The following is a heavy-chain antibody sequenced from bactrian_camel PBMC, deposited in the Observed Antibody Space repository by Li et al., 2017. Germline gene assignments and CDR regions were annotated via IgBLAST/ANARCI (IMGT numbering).Heavy chain of an antibody. D-gene: IGHD2*01. CDR3: AASTTYMTGGLYALSESRYNY. CDR1: AITLANSD. Sequence: VQLVESGGGSVQAGETLRLSCTSSAITLANSDMAWYRLRPRSECELVASIRRDGTPYYADSVKGRFTISQDSAKNTLYLHMNNLKPEDTGMYFCAASTTYMTGGLYALSESRYNYWGQGTQVTVS. V-gene: IGHV3S55*01. J-gene: IGHJ4*01. CDR2: IRRDGTP.